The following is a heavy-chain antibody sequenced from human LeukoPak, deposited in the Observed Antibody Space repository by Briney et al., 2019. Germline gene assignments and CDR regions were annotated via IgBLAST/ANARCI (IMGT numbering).Heavy chain of an antibody. V-gene: IGHV4-34*01. Sequence: SETLSLTCAVYGGSFSGYYWSWIRQPPGKGLEWIGEINHSGSTNYNPSLKSRATISVDTSKNQFSLKLSSVTAADTAVYYCAREVRGGGKFDYWVQGTLVTVSS. J-gene: IGHJ4*02. D-gene: IGHD2-21*01. CDR3: AREVRGGGKFDY. CDR2: INHSGST. CDR1: GGSFSGYY.